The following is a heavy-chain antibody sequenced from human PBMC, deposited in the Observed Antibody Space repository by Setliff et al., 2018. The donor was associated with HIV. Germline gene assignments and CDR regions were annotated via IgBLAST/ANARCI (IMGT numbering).Heavy chain of an antibody. D-gene: IGHD3-10*01. V-gene: IGHV4-39*01. J-gene: IGHJ5*02. CDR2: IYYSGNT. CDR3: ARPNWFGDLSSGNWFDP. Sequence: SETLSLTCTISGGSISSDTYDWGWIRQHPGKGLEWIGSIYYSGNTYYNPSLKSRLTISVDTSKNQFSLKLSSVTAADTAVYCARPNWFGDLSSGNWFDPWGPGTLVTVS. CDR1: GGSISSDTYD.